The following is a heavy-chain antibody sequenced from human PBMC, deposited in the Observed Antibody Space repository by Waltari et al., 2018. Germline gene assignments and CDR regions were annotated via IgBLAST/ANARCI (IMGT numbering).Heavy chain of an antibody. Sequence: QVHLVQSGAEVKKPGASVKLSCMASGYRFTDIYIHWVRQAPGQGLEWIGRIIPAKGVTIYAQRLQGRVTVTRDTSTSSVYMELNSLRSDDTAVYYCVTDGGHHDLDYWGQGTLVTVSS. CDR3: VTDGGHHDLDY. CDR1: GYRFTDIY. J-gene: IGHJ4*02. CDR2: IIPAKGVT. V-gene: IGHV1-46*04. D-gene: IGHD3-16*01.